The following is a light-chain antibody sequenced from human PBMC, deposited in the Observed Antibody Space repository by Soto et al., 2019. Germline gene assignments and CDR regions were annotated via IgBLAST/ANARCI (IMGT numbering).Light chain of an antibody. CDR2: DAS. Sequence: EIVLTQSPATLSLFPGARATLSGRASQSVRSSLAWYQQQPGQAPRLLIYDASNRATGIPARFSGSGSGTDFTLTISSLQSEDFAVYYCQQYITWPPWTFGQGTKVDIK. J-gene: IGKJ1*01. V-gene: IGKV3-11*01. CDR1: QSVRSS. CDR3: QQYITWPPWT.